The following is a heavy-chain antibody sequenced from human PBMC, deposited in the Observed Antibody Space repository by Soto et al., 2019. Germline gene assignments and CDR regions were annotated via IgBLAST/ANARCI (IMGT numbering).Heavy chain of an antibody. CDR2: IYYSGST. D-gene: IGHD6-13*01. J-gene: IGHJ4*02. Sequence: SEILSLTCTVSGGSISSGGYYWSWIRQHPGKGLEWIGYIYYSGSTYYNPSLKSRVTISVDTSKNQFSLKLSSVTAADTAVYYCASSRETIAAAGTAFDYWGQGTLVTVSS. CDR3: ASSRETIAAAGTAFDY. CDR1: GGSISSGGYY. V-gene: IGHV4-31*03.